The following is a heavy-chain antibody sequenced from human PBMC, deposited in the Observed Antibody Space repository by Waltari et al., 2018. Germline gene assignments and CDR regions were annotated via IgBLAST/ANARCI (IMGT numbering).Heavy chain of an antibody. D-gene: IGHD3-16*01. CDR3: ARALGLRKGGHYGMDV. CDR1: GGSFSGYY. CDR2: SNPSGST. V-gene: IGHV4-34*01. J-gene: IGHJ6*02. Sequence: QVQLQQWGAGLLKPSETLSLTCAVYGGSFSGYYWNWIRQPPGKGLEWSGESNPSGSTNDNPSRKSRVTISVDTSKNQFSLKLSSVTAADTAVYYCARALGLRKGGHYGMDVWGQGTTVTVSS.